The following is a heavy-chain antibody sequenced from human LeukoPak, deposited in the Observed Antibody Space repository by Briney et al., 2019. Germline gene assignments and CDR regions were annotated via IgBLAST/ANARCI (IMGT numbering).Heavy chain of an antibody. CDR2: INHSGST. V-gene: IGHV4-34*01. D-gene: IGHD3-10*01. CDR3: ASSGYYYARPGH. CDR1: GGSFSGYY. J-gene: IGHJ1*01. Sequence: SETLSLTCAVYGGSFSGYYWSWIRQPPGKGLEWVGEINHSGSTNYYPSLKSRVTVSVDTSKNQFSLKLSSVTAADTAVYYCASSGYYYARPGHWGQGTLVTVSS.